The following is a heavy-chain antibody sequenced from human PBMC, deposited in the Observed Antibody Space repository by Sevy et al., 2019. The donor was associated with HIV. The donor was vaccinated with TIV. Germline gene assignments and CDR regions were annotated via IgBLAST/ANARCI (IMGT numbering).Heavy chain of an antibody. J-gene: IGHJ4*01. V-gene: IGHV3-7*01. CDR2: IKEDGSAK. D-gene: IGHD1-26*01. CDR3: ARDSPGYGGYSY. CDR1: RLTFKTYW. Sequence: GGSLRLSCAASRLTFKTYWMSWVRQAPGKGLEWVGKIKEDGSAKYYADSVRGRFTISRDNAKNSLYLQMSSLRVEDTAVYYCARDSPGYGGYSYWGQGTLVTVSS.